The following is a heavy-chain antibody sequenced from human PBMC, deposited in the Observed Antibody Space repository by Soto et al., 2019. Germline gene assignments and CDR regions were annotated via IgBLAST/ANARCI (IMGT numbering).Heavy chain of an antibody. Sequence: ASETLSLTCTVSGGSISSYYWSWIRQPPGKGLEWIGYIYYSGSTNYNPSLKSRVTISVDTSKNQFSLKLSSVTAADTAVYYCARLEYHWFDPWGQGTLVTVSS. CDR3: ARLEYHWFDP. D-gene: IGHD6-6*01. J-gene: IGHJ5*02. CDR1: GGSISSYY. V-gene: IGHV4-59*08. CDR2: IYYSGST.